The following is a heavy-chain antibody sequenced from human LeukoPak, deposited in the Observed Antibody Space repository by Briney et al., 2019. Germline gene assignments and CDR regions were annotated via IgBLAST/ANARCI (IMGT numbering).Heavy chain of an antibody. CDR3: ARVGWGQWSAFDI. Sequence: KSSETLSLTCAVYGGSFSGYYWSWIRQPPGKGLEWIGEINHSGSTNYNPSLKSRVTISVDTSKNQFSLKLSSVTAADTAVYYCARVGWGQWSAFDIWGQGTMVTVSS. J-gene: IGHJ3*02. D-gene: IGHD1-26*01. V-gene: IGHV4-34*01. CDR2: INHSGST. CDR1: GGSFSGYY.